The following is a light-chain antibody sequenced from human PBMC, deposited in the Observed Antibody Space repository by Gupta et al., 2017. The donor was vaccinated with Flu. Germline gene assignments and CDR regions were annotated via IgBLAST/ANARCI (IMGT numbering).Light chain of an antibody. CDR3: GTWDNSLNFARV. Sequence: QSVLTQPPSVSAAPGQKVTISCSGGPSNIGANYVSWYQQLPGTAPRLLIYENNKRPSGIPDRFSGSKSGTSATLGITELQTGDEADYYCGTWDNSLNFARVFGGGTTLTVL. J-gene: IGLJ3*02. CDR1: PSNIGANY. CDR2: ENN. V-gene: IGLV1-51*02.